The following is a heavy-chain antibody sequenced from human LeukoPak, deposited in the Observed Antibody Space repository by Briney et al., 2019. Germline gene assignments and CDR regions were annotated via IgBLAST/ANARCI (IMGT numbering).Heavy chain of an antibody. CDR1: GFTFDDYG. J-gene: IGHJ4*02. D-gene: IGHD3-22*01. Sequence: GGSLRLSCAASGFTFDDYGMSWVRQAPGKGLEWVSGINWNGGSTGYADSVKGRFTISRDNVKNSLYLQMNSLRAEDTALYYCAREIAHYYDSSGYYYFDYWGQGTLVTVSS. V-gene: IGHV3-20*04. CDR2: INWNGGST. CDR3: AREIAHYYDSSGYYYFDY.